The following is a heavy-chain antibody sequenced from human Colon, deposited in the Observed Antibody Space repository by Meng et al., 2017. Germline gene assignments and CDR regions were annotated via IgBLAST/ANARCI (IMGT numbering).Heavy chain of an antibody. CDR1: GDSIGNSKW. D-gene: IGHD7-27*01. V-gene: IGHV4-4*01. CDR3: ARERMRELGLFDY. J-gene: IGHJ4*02. CDR2: ISNSGKT. Sequence: QLQLQESGPGLVQPQGTLSLACAVSGDSIGNSKWWSWLRQSPGKGLEWIGEISNSGKTVYSPSLKSRVTISLDKSSNHFSLTLSPVTAADTAIYFCARERMRELGLFDYWGQGALVTVSS.